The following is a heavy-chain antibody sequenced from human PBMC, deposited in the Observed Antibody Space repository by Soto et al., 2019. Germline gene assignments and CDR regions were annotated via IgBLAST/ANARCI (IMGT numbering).Heavy chain of an antibody. D-gene: IGHD5-12*01. Sequence: GASLKGSCKGSGYPFTGYYMHWVRHAPGQRLEWMGWINPNSGGTKYAQKFQGRVTITADKSASTAYMELNSLRSEDTAVYYCVRDSRIGSTYSGYDGIDYWGQGTLVTVSS. CDR3: VRDSRIGSTYSGYDGIDY. V-gene: IGHV1-2*02. CDR2: INPNSGGT. J-gene: IGHJ4*02. CDR1: GYPFTGYY.